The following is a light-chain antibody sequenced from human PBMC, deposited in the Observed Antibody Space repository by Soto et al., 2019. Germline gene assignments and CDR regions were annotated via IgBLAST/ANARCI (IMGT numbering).Light chain of an antibody. CDR1: SSDVGSYNR. V-gene: IGLV2-18*01. CDR3: AAWDDSLNGPV. Sequence: QSALTQPPSVSGSPGQSVTISCTGTSSDVGSYNRVSWYQQPPGTAPKLFIYIDNQRPSGVPDRFTGSKSGTSASLAIDGLQSDDEADYYCAAWDDSLNGPVFGGGTKLTVL. J-gene: IGLJ2*01. CDR2: IDN.